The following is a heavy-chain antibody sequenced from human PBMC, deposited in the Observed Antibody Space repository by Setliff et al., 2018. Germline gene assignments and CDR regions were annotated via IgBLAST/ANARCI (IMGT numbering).Heavy chain of an antibody. Sequence: GGSLRLSCAASGFTFSRYWMSWVRQAPGKGLEWVANIKQDGSEKYYVDSVKGRFTISRDNAKNSLYLQMNSLRAEDTAVYYCARDTYTIFGVVPSEAHAFDIWGQGTMVTVSS. CDR3: ARDTYTIFGVVPSEAHAFDI. CDR1: GFTFSRYW. J-gene: IGHJ3*02. D-gene: IGHD3-3*01. CDR2: IKQDGSEK. V-gene: IGHV3-7*01.